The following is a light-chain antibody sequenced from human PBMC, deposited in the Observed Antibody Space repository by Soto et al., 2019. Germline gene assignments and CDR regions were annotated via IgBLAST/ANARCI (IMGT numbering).Light chain of an antibody. Sequence: EIVLTQSPGTLSLSPGERATLSCRASQSVSSSYLAWYQQKPGQAPRLLIYGASSRATGIPDRFSGSGSGTDFTLTISRLETEDFAVYYCQKYSSSPWTFGQGTKVEIK. CDR1: QSVSSSY. CDR2: GAS. V-gene: IGKV3-20*01. CDR3: QKYSSSPWT. J-gene: IGKJ1*01.